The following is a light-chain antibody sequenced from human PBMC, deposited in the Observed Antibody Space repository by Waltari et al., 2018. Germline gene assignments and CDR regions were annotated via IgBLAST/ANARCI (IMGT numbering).Light chain of an antibody. Sequence: QSALTQPPSASGSPGQSVTISCTGTSSDVGGYYSVSWYQQHPGKAPKLRIYEFSNRPSGVPDRFSGSKSGNTASLTVSGLQAEDEADYYCSSYADNYFYVFGTGTKVTVL. CDR1: SSDVGGYYS. V-gene: IGLV2-8*01. J-gene: IGLJ1*01. CDR3: SSYADNYFYV. CDR2: EFS.